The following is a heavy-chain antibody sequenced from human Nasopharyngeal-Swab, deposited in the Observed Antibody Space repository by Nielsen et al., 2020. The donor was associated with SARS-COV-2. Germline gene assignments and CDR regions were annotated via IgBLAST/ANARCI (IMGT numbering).Heavy chain of an antibody. V-gene: IGHV3-30-3*01. Sequence: GESLKISCAASGFTFSSYAMHWVRQAPGKGLDWVALISYDGSNKYYADSVKGRFTISRDNSKNTLYLQMNSLRAEDTAVYYCARDTGMTSMDVWGKGTTVTVSS. CDR2: ISYDGSNK. J-gene: IGHJ6*03. CDR1: GFTFSSYA. CDR3: ARDTGMTSMDV. D-gene: IGHD1-20*01.